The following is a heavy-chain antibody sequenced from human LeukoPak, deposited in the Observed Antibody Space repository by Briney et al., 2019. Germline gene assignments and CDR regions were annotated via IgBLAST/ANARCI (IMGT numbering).Heavy chain of an antibody. CDR2: IYHSGST. V-gene: IGHV4-38-2*02. CDR3: ARDSYSSSWHFDY. J-gene: IGHJ4*02. CDR1: GYSISSGYY. Sequence: PSGTLSLTCAVSGYSISSGYYWGWNRPPPGKGLEWIGSIYHSGSTYYNPSLKSRVTISVDTSKNQFSLKLSSVTAADTAVYYCARDSYSSSWHFDYWGQGTLVTVSS. D-gene: IGHD6-13*01.